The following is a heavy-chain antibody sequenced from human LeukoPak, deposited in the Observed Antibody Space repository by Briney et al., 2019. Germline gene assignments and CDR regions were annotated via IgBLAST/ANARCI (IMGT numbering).Heavy chain of an antibody. D-gene: IGHD5-12*01. CDR1: GFTFSSYG. CDR2: ISYDGSNK. Sequence: GGPLRLSCAASGFTFSSYGMHWVRQAPGKGLEWVAVISYDGSNKYCADSVKGRFTISRDNSKNTLYLQMNSLRAEDTAVYYCAKDRHYRGYSGYDPDYWGQGTLVTVSS. J-gene: IGHJ4*02. CDR3: AKDRHYRGYSGYDPDY. V-gene: IGHV3-30*18.